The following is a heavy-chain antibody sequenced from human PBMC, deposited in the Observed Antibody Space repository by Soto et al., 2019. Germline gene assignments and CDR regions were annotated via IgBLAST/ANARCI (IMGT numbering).Heavy chain of an antibody. V-gene: IGHV4-34*01. CDR1: GGSFSGYY. CDR3: ASYVTVTTGENWFDP. D-gene: IGHD4-4*01. Sequence: PSETLSLTCAVYGGSFSGYYWSWIRQPPGKGLEWIGEINHSGSTNYNPSLKSRVTISVDTSKNQFSLKLSSATAADTAVYYCASYVTVTTGENWFDPWGQGTLVTVSS. CDR2: INHSGST. J-gene: IGHJ5*02.